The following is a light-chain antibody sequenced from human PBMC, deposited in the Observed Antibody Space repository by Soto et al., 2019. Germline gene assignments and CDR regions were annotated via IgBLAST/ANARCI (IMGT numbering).Light chain of an antibody. V-gene: IGKV3-11*01. CDR3: QQRSNWPPPFT. CDR1: QSVSSY. J-gene: IGKJ3*01. CDR2: DAS. Sequence: EIALTQSPATLSLSPGERATLSCRASQSVSSYLAWYQQKPGQAPRLLIYDASNRATGIPARFSGSGSGTDFTLTISSLEPEDLAVYYCQQRSNWPPPFTFGPGTKVDIK.